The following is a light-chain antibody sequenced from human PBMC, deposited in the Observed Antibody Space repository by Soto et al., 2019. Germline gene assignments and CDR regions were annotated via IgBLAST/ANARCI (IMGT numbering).Light chain of an antibody. J-gene: IGKJ1*01. CDR1: QSVSSSY. CDR2: GAS. Sequence: EIVLTQSPGTLSLSPGERATLSCRASQSVSSSYLAWSQQKPGQAPRLLIYGASTRATGIPDRFSGSGSGTDFTLTISRLEPEDFAVYYCQQCVCSPWTFGKGTKVEIK. CDR3: QQCVCSPWT. V-gene: IGKV3-20*01.